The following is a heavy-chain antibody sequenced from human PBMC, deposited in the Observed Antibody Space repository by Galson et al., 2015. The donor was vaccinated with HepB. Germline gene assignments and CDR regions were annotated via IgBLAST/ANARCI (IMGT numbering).Heavy chain of an antibody. J-gene: IGHJ4*02. V-gene: IGHV4-59*08. CDR2: IDNTGSGST. D-gene: IGHD3-10*01. Sequence: SETLSLTCTVSGGSISSDYWSWIRQSPGKGLEWIGYIDNTGSGSTSYNPSLKSRVTISIDTPKNQFSLKLSSVTAADTAVYFCARQAVSGSLSNFDYWGQGTLVTVSS. CDR3: ARQAVSGSLSNFDY. CDR1: GGSISSDY.